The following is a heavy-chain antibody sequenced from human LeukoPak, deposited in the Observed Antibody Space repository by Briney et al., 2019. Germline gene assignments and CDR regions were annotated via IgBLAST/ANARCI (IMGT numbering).Heavy chain of an antibody. V-gene: IGHV3-7*03. CDR2: IKTDGSQI. Sequence: GGSLRLSCVASGFTFSSYWMTWVRQAPGKGLEWVANIKTDGSQIYYVDSVKGRFTISRDNSKNTLYLQMNSLRAEDTAVYYCARDTYTSGWYAGWNYWGQGTLVTVSS. CDR3: ARDTYTSGWYAGWNY. D-gene: IGHD6-19*01. CDR1: GFTFSSYW. J-gene: IGHJ4*02.